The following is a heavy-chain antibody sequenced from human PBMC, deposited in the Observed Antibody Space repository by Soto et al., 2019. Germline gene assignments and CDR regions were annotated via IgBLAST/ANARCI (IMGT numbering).Heavy chain of an antibody. Sequence: PGGSLRLSCAASGFTFSSYGMHWVRQAPGKGLEWVAVIWYDGSNKYYADSVKGRFTISRDNSRNTLYLQMNSLRAEDTAVYYCARRGRWQLVPRDYYYYYMDVWGKGTTVTVSS. V-gene: IGHV3-33*01. CDR3: ARRGRWQLVPRDYYYYYMDV. J-gene: IGHJ6*03. D-gene: IGHD6-6*01. CDR2: IWYDGSNK. CDR1: GFTFSSYG.